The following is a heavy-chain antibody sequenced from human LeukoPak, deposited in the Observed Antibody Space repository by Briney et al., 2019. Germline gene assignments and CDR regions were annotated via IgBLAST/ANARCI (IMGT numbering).Heavy chain of an antibody. CDR1: GFTFSDYY. V-gene: IGHV3-11*06. CDR3: ARTVYRGYSYGPIDY. J-gene: IGHJ4*02. D-gene: IGHD5-18*01. CDR2: ISSSSSYT. Sequence: PGGSLRLSCAASGFTFSDYYMSWIRQAPGKGLEWASYISSSSSYTNYADSVKGRFTISRDNAKNSLYLQMNSLRAEDTAVYYCARTVYRGYSYGPIDYWGQGTLVTVSS.